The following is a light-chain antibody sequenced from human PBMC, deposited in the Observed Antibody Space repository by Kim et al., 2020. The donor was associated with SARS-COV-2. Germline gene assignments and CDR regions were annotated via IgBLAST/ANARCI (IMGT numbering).Light chain of an antibody. CDR2: GNN. J-gene: IGLJ2*01. V-gene: IGLV1-51*01. CDR3: GAWDTRMSAVV. Sequence: GQKVTISCSGSTTNIGSNYVSWYQQLPGTAPKLLIYGNNKGPSEIPDRFSGSKSGTSATVDITGLQTGDEADYYCGAWDTRMSAVVFGGGTKVTVL. CDR1: TTNIGSNY.